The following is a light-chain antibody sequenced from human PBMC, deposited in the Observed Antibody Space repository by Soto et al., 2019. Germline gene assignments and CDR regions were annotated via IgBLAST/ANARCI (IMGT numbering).Light chain of an antibody. CDR2: AVS. Sequence: IVLTQSPGTLSLSPGERASLSCRARQSVDSIYLAWYQQKLGQAPRLLIYAVSSRATGIPDRFSGGGSGTDFTLTISRLEPEDFAMYYCQQYSTSPGTFGQGTKLEIK. V-gene: IGKV3-20*01. CDR1: QSVDSIY. J-gene: IGKJ2*01. CDR3: QQYSTSPGT.